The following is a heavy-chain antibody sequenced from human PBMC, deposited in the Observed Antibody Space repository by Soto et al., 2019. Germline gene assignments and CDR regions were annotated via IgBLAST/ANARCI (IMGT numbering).Heavy chain of an antibody. Sequence: GASVKVSCKASGYTFTSYVLHWVRQAPGQGLEWMGWINAGNGNTKYSQRFQGRVTITRDTSASTAYMELSSLRSEDTAVYYCARTYYDTSGFYSRYFDYWGQGTLVTSPQ. J-gene: IGHJ4*02. D-gene: IGHD3-22*01. CDR3: ARTYYDTSGFYSRYFDY. CDR1: GYTFTSYV. CDR2: INAGNGNT. V-gene: IGHV1-3*01.